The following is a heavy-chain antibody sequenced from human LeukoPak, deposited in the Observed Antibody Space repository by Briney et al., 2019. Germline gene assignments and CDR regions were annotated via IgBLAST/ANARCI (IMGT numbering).Heavy chain of an antibody. D-gene: IGHD3-10*01. CDR2: INPNSGGT. Sequence: EASVKVSFKASGYTFTVYYMHWVRQAPGQGLEWMGWINPNSGGTNYAQKFQGRVTMTRDTSISTAYMELSRLRSDDTAVYYCARDHGVGFDPWGQGTLVTVSS. CDR3: ARDHGVGFDP. J-gene: IGHJ5*02. CDR1: GYTFTVYY. V-gene: IGHV1-2*02.